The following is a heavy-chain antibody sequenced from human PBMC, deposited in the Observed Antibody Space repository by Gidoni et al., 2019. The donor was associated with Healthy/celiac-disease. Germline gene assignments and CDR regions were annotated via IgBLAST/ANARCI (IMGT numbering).Heavy chain of an antibody. CDR1: GFTFSSYA. J-gene: IGHJ3*02. Sequence: EVQLLESGGGLVQPGGSLRLSCAAAGFTFSSYAMSWVRQAPGNGLEWVSAISGSGGSTYYADSVKGRFTISRDNSKNTLYLQMNSLRAEDTAVYYCAKTGVAGDGRDIWGQGTMVTVSS. CDR3: AKTGVAGDGRDI. V-gene: IGHV3-23*01. D-gene: IGHD6-19*01. CDR2: ISGSGGST.